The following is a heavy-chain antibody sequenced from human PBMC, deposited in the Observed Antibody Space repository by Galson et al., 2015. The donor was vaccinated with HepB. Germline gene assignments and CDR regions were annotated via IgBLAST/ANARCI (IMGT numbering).Heavy chain of an antibody. Sequence: SLRLSCAASGFTFSSYAMSWVRQAPGKGLEWVSAISGSGGSTYYADSVKGRFTISRDNSKNTLYLQMNSLRAEDTAVYYCAKVPPRSGYDSHYYYYMDVWGKGTTVTVSS. CDR1: GFTFSSYA. V-gene: IGHV3-23*01. J-gene: IGHJ6*03. D-gene: IGHD5-12*01. CDR2: ISGSGGST. CDR3: AKVPPRSGYDSHYYYYMDV.